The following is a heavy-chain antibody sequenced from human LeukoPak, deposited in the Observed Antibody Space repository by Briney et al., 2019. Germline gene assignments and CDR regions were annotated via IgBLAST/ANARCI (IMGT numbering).Heavy chain of an antibody. D-gene: IGHD3-22*01. V-gene: IGHV1-69*13. CDR3: AREELGTAYYYDSSGSYFDY. CDR1: GGTFSSYA. J-gene: IGHJ4*02. CDR2: IIPIFGTA. Sequence: ASVKVSCKASGGTFSSYAISWVRQAPGQGLEWMGGIIPIFGTANYAQKFQGRVTITADESTSTAYMELSSLRSEDTAVYYCAREELGTAYYYDSSGSYFDYRGQGTLVTVSS.